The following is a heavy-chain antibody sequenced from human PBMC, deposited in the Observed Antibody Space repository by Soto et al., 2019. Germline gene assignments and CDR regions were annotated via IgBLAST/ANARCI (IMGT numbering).Heavy chain of an antibody. CDR3: ARGEASMVRGVSNWFDP. Sequence: QVQLQESGPGLVKPSQTLSLTCTVSGGSISSGGYYWSWIRQHPGKGLEWIGYMYYSGHTYYNPSVKSRVTISVDTSKTQFSLKLRSVTAADTAAYYCARGEASMVRGVSNWFDPWGQGTLVTVSS. V-gene: IGHV4-31*03. D-gene: IGHD3-10*01. J-gene: IGHJ5*02. CDR1: GGSISSGGYY. CDR2: MYYSGHT.